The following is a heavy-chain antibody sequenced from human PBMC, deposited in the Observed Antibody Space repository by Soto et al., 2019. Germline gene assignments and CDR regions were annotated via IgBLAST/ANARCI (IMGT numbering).Heavy chain of an antibody. Sequence: ASVTVSCQPSGYSFTSYGISCVLHAPGQGLEWMGWISAYNGNTNYAQKLQGRVTMTTDTSTSTAYMELRSLRSDDTAVYYCARSSSGSYLGSWFDPWGKGTLVTVSS. CDR3: ARSSSGSYLGSWFDP. CDR1: GYSFTSYG. D-gene: IGHD3-10*01. V-gene: IGHV1-18*01. CDR2: ISAYNGNT. J-gene: IGHJ5*02.